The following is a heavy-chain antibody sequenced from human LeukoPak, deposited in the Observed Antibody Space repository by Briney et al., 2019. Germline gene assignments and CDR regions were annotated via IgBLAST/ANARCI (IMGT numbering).Heavy chain of an antibody. Sequence: SETLSPTCTVSGGSISSYYWSWIRQPPGKGLEWIGYIYYSGNTNYNPSLKSRVTISVDTSKNQFSLKLGSVTAADTAVYYCARHVVSFNWLDPWGQGTPVTVSP. CDR2: IYYSGNT. D-gene: IGHD2-2*01. CDR1: GGSISSYY. CDR3: ARHVVSFNWLDP. J-gene: IGHJ5*02. V-gene: IGHV4-59*08.